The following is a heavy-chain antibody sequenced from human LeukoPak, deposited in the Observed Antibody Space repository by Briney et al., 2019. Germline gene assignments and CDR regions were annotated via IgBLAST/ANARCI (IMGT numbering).Heavy chain of an antibody. Sequence: PGRSLRLSCAASEFTFSSFAMHWVRQAPGKGLEWVAVISYDGKNKYYADSVKGRFTISRDNSKNTLYLQMSSLRPEDTAVYYCTKDQRGFYYGSGSHKSGFVDVWGQGTTVTVSS. CDR2: ISYDGKNK. CDR3: TKDQRGFYYGSGSHKSGFVDV. CDR1: EFTFSSFA. D-gene: IGHD3-10*01. J-gene: IGHJ6*02. V-gene: IGHV3-30*18.